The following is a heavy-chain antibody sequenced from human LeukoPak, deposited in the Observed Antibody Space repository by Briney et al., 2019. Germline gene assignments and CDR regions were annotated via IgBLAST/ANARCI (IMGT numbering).Heavy chain of an antibody. Sequence: GGSLRLSCAASGFSFSFYSVNWVRQAPGKGLERVTSISTDDGSYIYYADSVKGRFTISRDNAKNSLYLQMNSLRVDDTAVYYCARGDHSNNHPFDYWGQGTLVTVSS. CDR3: ARGDHSNNHPFDY. CDR1: GFSFSFYS. D-gene: IGHD4-11*01. J-gene: IGHJ4*02. V-gene: IGHV3-21*01. CDR2: ISTDDGSYI.